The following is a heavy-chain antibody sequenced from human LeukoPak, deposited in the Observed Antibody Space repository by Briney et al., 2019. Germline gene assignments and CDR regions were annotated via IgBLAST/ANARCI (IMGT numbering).Heavy chain of an antibody. CDR3: ARLVVSGYYDSSGYYYGSYYYYMDV. V-gene: IGHV4-34*01. Sequence: SETLSLTCAVYGGSFSGYYWSWIRQPPGKGLEWSGEINHSGSTNYNPSLKRRVTISVDTSKNQFSLKLSSVTAADTAVYYCARLVVSGYYDSSGYYYGSYYYYMDVWGKGTTVTVSS. CDR1: GGSFSGYY. D-gene: IGHD3-22*01. J-gene: IGHJ6*03. CDR2: INHSGST.